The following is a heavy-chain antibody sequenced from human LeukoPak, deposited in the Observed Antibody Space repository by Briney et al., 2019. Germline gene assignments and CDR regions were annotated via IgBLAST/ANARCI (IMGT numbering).Heavy chain of an antibody. V-gene: IGHV4-34*01. D-gene: IGHD6-19*01. CDR2: INHSGST. J-gene: IGHJ4*02. CDR3: ARPKKYGYSSGWAFDY. CDR1: GGSFSGYY. Sequence: SETLSLTCAVYGGSFSGYYWSWIRQPPGKGLEWIGEINHSGSTNYNPSLKSRVTISVDTSKNQFSLKLSSVTAADTAVYYCARPKKYGYSSGWAFDYWGQGTLVTVSS.